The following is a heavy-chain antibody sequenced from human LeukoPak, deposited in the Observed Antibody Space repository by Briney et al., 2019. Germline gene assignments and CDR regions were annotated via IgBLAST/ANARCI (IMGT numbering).Heavy chain of an antibody. J-gene: IGHJ3*02. V-gene: IGHV3-33*01. CDR2: IWYDGSNK. D-gene: IGHD6-19*01. CDR1: GFTFSSYG. Sequence: PGRSLRLSCAASGFTFSSYGMHWVRQAPGKGLEWVAVIWYDGSNKYYADSVKGRFTISRDNSKNTLYLQMNSLRAEDTAVYYCARDREQWLVPGAFDIWGQGTMVTASS. CDR3: ARDREQWLVPGAFDI.